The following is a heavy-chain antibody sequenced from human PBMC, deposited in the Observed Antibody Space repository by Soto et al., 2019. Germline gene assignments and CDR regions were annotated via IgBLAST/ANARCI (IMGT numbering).Heavy chain of an antibody. D-gene: IGHD6-6*01. CDR3: ARAYTTSCPCP. CDR2: INPTGGST. Sequence: ASVKVSCKASGYTFTNYYMHWVRQAPGQGLEWMGMINPTGGSTTYAQKFQGRVSMTRDTSTNTVYMELSGLRSEDTAVYYCARAYTTSCPCPWGQGTLVTVS. J-gene: IGHJ5*02. V-gene: IGHV1-46*01. CDR1: GYTFTNYY.